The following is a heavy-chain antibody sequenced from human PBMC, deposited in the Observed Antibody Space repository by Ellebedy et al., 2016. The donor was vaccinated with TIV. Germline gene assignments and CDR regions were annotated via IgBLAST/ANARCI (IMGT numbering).Heavy chain of an antibody. Sequence: GESLKISCAASGFTFSDYWMSWVRQAPGKGLEWVANINEHRSETYYVDSVKGRVTISRDNAKNSLFLQMNSLRAEDTALYYCASAGSPGSVDYWGQGTPITVSS. J-gene: IGHJ4*02. D-gene: IGHD3-10*01. CDR1: GFTFSDYW. V-gene: IGHV3-7*03. CDR3: ASAGSPGSVDY. CDR2: INEHRSET.